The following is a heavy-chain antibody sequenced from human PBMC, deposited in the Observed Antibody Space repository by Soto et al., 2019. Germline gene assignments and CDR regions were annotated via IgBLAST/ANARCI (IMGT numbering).Heavy chain of an antibody. D-gene: IGHD3-10*01. CDR1: GFTFNNYA. CDR2: ISGGGDTT. V-gene: IGHV3-23*01. CDR3: AKGRGGSGSLTPRVDF. J-gene: IGHJ4*02. Sequence: EVQLLESGGGLVQPGGSLRLSCAASGFTFNNYAMTWVRQPPGKGLEWVSAISGGGDTTSYADSVKGRFTVSRDGSKTTLYLQMSSLRAEDTALYYCAKGRGGSGSLTPRVDFWGQGTLVTVSS.